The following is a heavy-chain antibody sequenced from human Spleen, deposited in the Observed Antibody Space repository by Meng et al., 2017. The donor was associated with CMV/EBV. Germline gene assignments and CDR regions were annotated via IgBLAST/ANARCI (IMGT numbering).Heavy chain of an antibody. D-gene: IGHD5-24*01. CDR2: ITSSSSYI. CDR1: GFTFSECS. V-gene: IGHV3-21*04. J-gene: IGHJ4*02. Sequence: GGSLRLSCAASGFTFSECSMTWVRQAPGKGLEWISSITSSSSYIEYADSVRGRFTISRDNSRNTLYLQMNSLRAEDTAVYYCARDNRRNGYSLFDYWGQGTLVTVSS. CDR3: ARDNRRNGYSLFDY.